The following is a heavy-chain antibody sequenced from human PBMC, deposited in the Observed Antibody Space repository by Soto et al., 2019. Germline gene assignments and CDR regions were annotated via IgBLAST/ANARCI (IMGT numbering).Heavy chain of an antibody. CDR1: GYTFTSYD. V-gene: IGHV1-8*01. D-gene: IGHD6-6*01. CDR3: ARRISSSSGWVLVSFDY. J-gene: IGHJ4*02. CDR2: MNPNSGNT. Sequence: ASVKVSCKASGYTFTSYDINWVRQATGQGLEWMGWMNPNSGNTGYAQKFQGRVTMTRNTSISTAYMELSSLRSEDTAVYYCARRISSSSGWVLVSFDYWGQGTLVTVSS.